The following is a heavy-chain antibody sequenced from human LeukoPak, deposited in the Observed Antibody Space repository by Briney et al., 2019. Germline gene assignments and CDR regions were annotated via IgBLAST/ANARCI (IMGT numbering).Heavy chain of an antibody. CDR2: RSSSSYT. Sequence: GGSLRRSCAASGFSFSDYSMSWIRQAPGKGLECISYRSSSSYTNYADSVKGRFTISRDNAKNSLYLQMNSLRAEDTAVYYCARGDYDSSGYYEVWGQGTLVTVSS. D-gene: IGHD3-22*01. J-gene: IGHJ4*02. CDR1: GFSFSDYS. CDR3: ARGDYDSSGYYEV. V-gene: IGHV3-11*05.